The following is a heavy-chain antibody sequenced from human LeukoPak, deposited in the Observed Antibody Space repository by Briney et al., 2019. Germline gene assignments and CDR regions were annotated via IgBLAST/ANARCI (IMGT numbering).Heavy chain of an antibody. Sequence: GASVKVSCKASGYTFTSYAMNWVRQAPGQGLEWMGWINTNTGNPTYAQGFTGRFVFSLDTSVSTAYLQISSLKAEDTAVYYCARVYYYGSGSYYVSYDADYYYYMDVWGKGTTVTVSS. J-gene: IGHJ6*03. CDR3: ARVYYYGSGSYYVSYDADYYYYMDV. D-gene: IGHD3-10*01. CDR2: INTNTGNP. CDR1: GYTFTSYA. V-gene: IGHV7-4-1*02.